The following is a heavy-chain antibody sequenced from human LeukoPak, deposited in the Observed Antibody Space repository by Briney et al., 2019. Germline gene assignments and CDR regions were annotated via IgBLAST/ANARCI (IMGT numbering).Heavy chain of an antibody. D-gene: IGHD3-10*01. J-gene: IGHJ4*02. CDR2: MNPNSGNT. V-gene: IGHV1-8*01. Sequence: ASVKVSCKASGYTFTSYDINWVRQATGQGLEWMGWMNPNSGNTGYAQKFQGRVTMTRNTSISTAYMELSSLRSEDTAVYYCASGHYGSGSYYNGDSYYFDYWGQGTLVTVSS. CDR1: GYTFTSYD. CDR3: ASGHYGSGSYYNGDSYYFDY.